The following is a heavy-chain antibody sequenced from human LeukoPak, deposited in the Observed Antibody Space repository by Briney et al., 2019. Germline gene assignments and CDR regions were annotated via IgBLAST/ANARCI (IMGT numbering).Heavy chain of an antibody. CDR2: IYYSGST. CDR3: ARHFSIAAAVPRYYFDY. CDR1: GGSFSGYY. D-gene: IGHD6-13*01. J-gene: IGHJ4*02. Sequence: PSETLSLTCAVYGGSFSGYYWGWIRQPPGKGLEWIGSIYYSGSTYYNPSLKSRVTISVDTSKNQFSLKLSSVTAADTAVYYCARHFSIAAAVPRYYFDYWGQGTLVTVSS. V-gene: IGHV4-39*01.